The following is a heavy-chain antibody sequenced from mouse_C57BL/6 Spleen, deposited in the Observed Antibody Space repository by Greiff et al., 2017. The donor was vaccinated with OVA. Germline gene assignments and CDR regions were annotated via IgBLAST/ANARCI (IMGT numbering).Heavy chain of an antibody. CDR2: IYPGSGNT. CDR1: GYSFTSYY. D-gene: IGHD1-1*01. J-gene: IGHJ2*01. V-gene: IGHV1-66*01. CDR3: ARITTVVFDY. Sequence: QVHVKQSGPELVKPGASVKISCKASGYSFTSYYIHWVKQRPGQGLEWIGWIYPGSGNTKYNEKFKGKATLTADTSSSTAYMQLSSLTSEDSAVYYCARITTVVFDYWGQGTTLTVSS.